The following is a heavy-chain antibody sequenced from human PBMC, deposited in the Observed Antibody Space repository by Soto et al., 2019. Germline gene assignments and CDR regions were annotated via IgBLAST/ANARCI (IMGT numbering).Heavy chain of an antibody. Sequence: QLQLQESGPELVKPSETLSLTCTVSGGSISSSSYYWGWIRQPPGTGLERIGGIYYSGSTYYNPSLQSRVTISVDTSKIQYSLKLSSVTAADPAVYYCARQGIAVADRADDAFDIWGQGTMVTVSS. CDR3: ARQGIAVADRADDAFDI. V-gene: IGHV4-39*01. D-gene: IGHD6-19*01. CDR2: IYYSGST. CDR1: GGSISSSSYY. J-gene: IGHJ3*02.